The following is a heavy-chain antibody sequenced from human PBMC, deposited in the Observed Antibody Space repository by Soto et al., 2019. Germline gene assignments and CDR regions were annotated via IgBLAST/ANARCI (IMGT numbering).Heavy chain of an antibody. CDR3: ARARPNGQPAGWFDP. J-gene: IGHJ5*02. CDR2: INPNSGGT. D-gene: IGHD2-8*01. V-gene: IGHV1-2*02. Sequence: GASVKVSCKASGYTFTGYYMHWVRQAPGQGLEWMGWINPNSGGTNYAQKFQGRVTMTRDTSISTAYMELSRLRSDDTAVYYCARARPNGQPAGWFDPWGQGTLVTVSS. CDR1: GYTFTGYY.